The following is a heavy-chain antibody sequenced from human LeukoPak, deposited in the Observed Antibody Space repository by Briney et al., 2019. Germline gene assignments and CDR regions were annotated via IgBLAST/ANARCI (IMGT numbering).Heavy chain of an antibody. J-gene: IGHJ4*02. V-gene: IGHV3-74*01. Sequence: GGSLRLSCAASGFTFSSYWMHWVRQAPGKGLVWVSRINSDGSSTSYADSVKGRFTISRDNAKNTLYLQMNSLRAEDTAVYYCARLSGDETIFGVVNRRFDYWGQGTLVTVSS. CDR1: GFTFSSYW. CDR3: ARLSGDETIFGVVNRRFDY. CDR2: INSDGSST. D-gene: IGHD3-3*01.